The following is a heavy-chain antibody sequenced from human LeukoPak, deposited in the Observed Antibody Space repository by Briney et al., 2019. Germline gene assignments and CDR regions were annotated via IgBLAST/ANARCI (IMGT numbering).Heavy chain of an antibody. CDR3: ARDGADRDGYRNDAFDI. J-gene: IGHJ3*02. CDR2: IYYSGST. CDR1: GCSISSGCYY. V-gene: IGHV4-31*03. D-gene: IGHD5-24*01. Sequence: PSQTLSLTCTVSGCSISSGCYYWSWRRQHPGRGLEWIGYIYYSGSTYYHPSLKSRVTISVDTSKNQFSLKLSSVTAADTAVYYCARDGADRDGYRNDAFDIWGQGTMVTVSS.